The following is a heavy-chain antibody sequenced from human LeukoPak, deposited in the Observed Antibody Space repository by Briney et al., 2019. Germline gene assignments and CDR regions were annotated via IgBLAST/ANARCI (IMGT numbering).Heavy chain of an antibody. Sequence: GASVKVSCKVSGYTLTELSMHWVRQAPGKGLEWMGGFDPEDGETIYAQKFQGRVTMTEDTSTDTAYMELSSLRSEDTAVYYCATGPWLLPLFDYWGQGTLVTVSS. CDR2: FDPEDGET. CDR3: ATGPWLLPLFDY. V-gene: IGHV1-24*01. D-gene: IGHD6-19*01. CDR1: GYTLTELS. J-gene: IGHJ4*02.